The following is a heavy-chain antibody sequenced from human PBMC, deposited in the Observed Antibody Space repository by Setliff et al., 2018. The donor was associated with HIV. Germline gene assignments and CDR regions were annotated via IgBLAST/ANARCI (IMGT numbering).Heavy chain of an antibody. D-gene: IGHD2-2*01. Sequence: AASVKVSCKTSGYAFTSYHIHWVRQAPGQGLEWMGKIFVGDSTTHYAQKFQGRVTLTSDTSTNTVYMELSSLRSEDTAVYYCARPAMALDYAFDIWGQGTMVTVSS. J-gene: IGHJ3*02. CDR1: GYAFTSYH. CDR3: ARPAMALDYAFDI. V-gene: IGHV1-46*01. CDR2: IFVGDSTT.